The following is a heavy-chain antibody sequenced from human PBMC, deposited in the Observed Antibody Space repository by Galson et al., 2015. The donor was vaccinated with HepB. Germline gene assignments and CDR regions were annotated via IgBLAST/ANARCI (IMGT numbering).Heavy chain of an antibody. CDR2: LSDSGATT. J-gene: IGHJ3*02. CDR3: AKSPSRSWSEFDI. D-gene: IGHD6-13*01. V-gene: IGHV3-23*01. Sequence: SLRLACAAFGFTFDDSAMHGVRQAPGTGLEWVSRLSDSGATTPYAASVKGRFTISRDNSKNTLYLQMNSLRAVDSDLYYCAKSPSRSWSEFDIWGQGTMVIVSS. CDR1: GFTFDDSA.